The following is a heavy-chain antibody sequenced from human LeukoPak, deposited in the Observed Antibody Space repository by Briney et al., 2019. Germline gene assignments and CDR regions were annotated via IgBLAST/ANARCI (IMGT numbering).Heavy chain of an antibody. D-gene: IGHD6-13*01. CDR3: ARDPGGIAVAGTNFDY. CDR2: ISSSSSYI. Sequence: KPGGSLRLSCAASGFIFSSYSMNWVRQAPGKGLEWVSSISSSSSYIYYADSVKGRFTISRDNAKNSLYLQMNSLRAEDTAVYYCARDPGGIAVAGTNFDYWGQGTLVTVSS. CDR1: GFIFSSYS. J-gene: IGHJ4*02. V-gene: IGHV3-21*01.